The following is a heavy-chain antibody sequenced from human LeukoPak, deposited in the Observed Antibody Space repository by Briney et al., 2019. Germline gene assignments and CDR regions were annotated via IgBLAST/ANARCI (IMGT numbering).Heavy chain of an antibody. V-gene: IGHV4-34*01. CDR1: GGSFSGYY. CDR3: ARVKGKAAAGTWYFDL. D-gene: IGHD6-13*01. J-gene: IGHJ2*01. CDR2: INDSGST. Sequence: SETLSLTCAVYGGSFSGYYWSWIRQPLGKGLEWIGDINDSGSTNYNPSLKSRVTISVDTSKNHFSVKLSSVTAAATAVYYCARVKGKAAAGTWYFDLWGRGTLVTVSS.